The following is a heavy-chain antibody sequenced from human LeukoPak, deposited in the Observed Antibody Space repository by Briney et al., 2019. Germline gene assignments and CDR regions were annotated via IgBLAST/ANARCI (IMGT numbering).Heavy chain of an antibody. J-gene: IGHJ4*02. Sequence: SETLSLTCTVSGGSISSYYWSWIRQSDGKGLEWIGRIHARGGTDYNPSLKSRVTMSLDTSKNQFSLNLRSMTAADTAVYYCARSYDTSGYCYNFDCWGQGTLVTVSS. V-gene: IGHV4-4*07. CDR1: GGSISSYY. CDR3: ARSYDTSGYCYNFDC. D-gene: IGHD3-22*01. CDR2: IHARGGT.